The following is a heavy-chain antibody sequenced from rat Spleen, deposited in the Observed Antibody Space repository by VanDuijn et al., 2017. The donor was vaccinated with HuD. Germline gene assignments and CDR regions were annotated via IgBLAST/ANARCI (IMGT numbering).Heavy chain of an antibody. J-gene: IGHJ3*01. Sequence: EVQLVESGGGLVQPGRSLKLSCAASGFTFSNYYMAWVRQAPTKGLEWVAYISAGGGSTYYRDSVKGRFTISRDNAKSTLYLQMDSLRSEDTATYYCTTVREDIVELFAYWGQGTLVTVSS. V-gene: IGHV5-27*01. CDR3: TTVREDIVELFAY. CDR1: GFTFSNYY. D-gene: IGHD1-11*01. CDR2: ISAGGGST.